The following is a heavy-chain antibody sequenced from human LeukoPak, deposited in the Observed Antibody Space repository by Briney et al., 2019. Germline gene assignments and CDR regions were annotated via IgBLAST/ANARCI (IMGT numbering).Heavy chain of an antibody. CDR1: GGSFSGYY. J-gene: IGHJ4*02. D-gene: IGHD1-26*01. CDR2: INHRGST. Sequence: SETLSLTCAVYGGSFSGYYWSWIRQPPGKGLEWIGEINHRGSTNYNPSLKSRVTISVDTSKNQFSLKLSSVTAADTAVYYCARLMGAGGYWGQGTLVTVSS. CDR3: ARLMGAGGY. V-gene: IGHV4-34*01.